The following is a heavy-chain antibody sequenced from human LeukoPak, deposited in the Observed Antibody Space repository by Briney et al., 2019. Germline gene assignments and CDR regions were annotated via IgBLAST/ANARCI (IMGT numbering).Heavy chain of an antibody. CDR1: GGSISSSSYY. D-gene: IGHD1-26*01. CDR2: IYYSGST. V-gene: IGHV4-39*01. CDR3: ATLTVGGATSY. Sequence: SETLSLTCTVSGGSISSSSYYWGWIRQPPGKGLEWIGSIYYSGSTYHNPSLKSRVTISVDTSKNQFSLKLSSVTAADTAVYYCATLTVGGATSYWGQGTLVTVSS. J-gene: IGHJ4*02.